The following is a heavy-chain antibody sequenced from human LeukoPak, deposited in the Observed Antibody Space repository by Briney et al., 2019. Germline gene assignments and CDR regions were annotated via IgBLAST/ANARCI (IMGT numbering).Heavy chain of an antibody. CDR2: IKSKTDGGTT. CDR3: ARGSHRRYSSSWYPL. V-gene: IGHV3-15*01. CDR1: GFTFTIAW. Sequence: GGSLRLSCAASGFTFTIAWMSWVRQAPGKGLEWVGRIKSKTDGGTTGYAAPVKGRFTISRDDSKNTLYLQMGSLTTEDMAVYYCARGSHRRYSSSWYPLWGQGTLVTVSS. D-gene: IGHD6-13*01. J-gene: IGHJ4*02.